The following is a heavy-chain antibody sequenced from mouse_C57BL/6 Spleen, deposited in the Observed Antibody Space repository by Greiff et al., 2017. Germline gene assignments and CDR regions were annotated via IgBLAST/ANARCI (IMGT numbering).Heavy chain of an antibody. CDR2: IYPGDGDT. J-gene: IGHJ1*03. V-gene: IGHV1-82*01. CDR3: ARVDARYFDV. CDR1: GYAFSSSW. Sequence: QVQLQQSGPELVKPGASVKIYCKASGYAFSSSWMNWVKQRPGKGLEWIGRIYPGDGDTNYNGKFKGKATLTADKSSSTAYMQLSSLTSEDSAVYFCARVDARYFDVWGTGTTVTVSS.